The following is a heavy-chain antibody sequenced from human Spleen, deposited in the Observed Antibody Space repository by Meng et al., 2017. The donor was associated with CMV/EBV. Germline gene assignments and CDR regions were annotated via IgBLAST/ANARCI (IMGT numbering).Heavy chain of an antibody. Sequence: ASVKVSCKASGYTFTSYHIKRVRQATGLGLEWMRWMNPNSGNTGYVQKFQGRVTMTRNTSISTAYMELSRVTSDGTAVYYCARAAYYYDSSGNTRFSSFDYWGQGTLVTVSS. CDR2: MNPNSGNT. CDR3: ARAAYYYDSSGNTRFSSFDY. CDR1: GYTFTSYH. D-gene: IGHD3-22*01. J-gene: IGHJ4*02. V-gene: IGHV1-8*01.